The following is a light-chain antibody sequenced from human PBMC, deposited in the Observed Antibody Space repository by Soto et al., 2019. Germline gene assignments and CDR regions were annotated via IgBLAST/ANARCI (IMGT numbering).Light chain of an antibody. V-gene: IGLV1-51*01. Sequence: QSVLTQPPSVSAAPGQKVTISCSGSSSNVGSNYVSWYQQLPGTAPKLLIYDNNKRPSGIPDRCSGSKSGTSATLDITGLQTGDEADYYCATWDRSLSVYVLFGGGTKLAVL. J-gene: IGLJ2*01. CDR1: SSNVGSNY. CDR3: ATWDRSLSVYVL. CDR2: DNN.